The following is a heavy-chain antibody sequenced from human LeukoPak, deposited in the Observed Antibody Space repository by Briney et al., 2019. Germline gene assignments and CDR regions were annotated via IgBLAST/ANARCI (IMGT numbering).Heavy chain of an antibody. CDR1: GFIFVDYS. Sequence: GGSLRLSCAVSGFIFVDYSMNWVRQAPGKGVEWVSSISSGGSVTYYADSLRGRLTISRDNAKDSVLLQMNSLRVEDTAVYFCSREPDMDVWGKGTTVSVSS. CDR2: ISSGGSVT. J-gene: IGHJ6*03. V-gene: IGHV3-21*01. CDR3: SREPDMDV.